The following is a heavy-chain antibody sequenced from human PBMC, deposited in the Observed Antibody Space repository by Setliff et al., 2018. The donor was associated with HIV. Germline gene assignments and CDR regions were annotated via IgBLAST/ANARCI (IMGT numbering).Heavy chain of an antibody. CDR2: IRSKAYGGTT. CDR3: TREKDSSGWYWFDP. Sequence: PGGSLRLSCKASGFTFSDHTMSWFRQAAGKGLECIGFIRSKAYGGTTEYASAVKGRFTISRDDSKSIAYLQMNSMKHEDTAVYFCTREKDSSGWYWFDPWGQGTLVTVSS. J-gene: IGHJ5*02. D-gene: IGHD6-19*01. V-gene: IGHV3-49*03. CDR1: GFTFSDHT.